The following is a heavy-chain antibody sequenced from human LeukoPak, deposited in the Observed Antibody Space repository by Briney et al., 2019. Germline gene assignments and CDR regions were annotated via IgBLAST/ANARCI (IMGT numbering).Heavy chain of an antibody. CDR3: ARGDGQWLGKKIDY. CDR1: GFSFSSYG. V-gene: IGHV3-30*02. J-gene: IGHJ4*02. Sequence: PGGSLRLSCVASGFSFSSYGMHWVRRAPGKGLEWMTFIRFDGSEKYYADSVKGRFTISRDNSKNTLYLQMNSLRAEDTAVYYCARGDGQWLGKKIDYWGQGTLVTVSS. D-gene: IGHD6-19*01. CDR2: IRFDGSEK.